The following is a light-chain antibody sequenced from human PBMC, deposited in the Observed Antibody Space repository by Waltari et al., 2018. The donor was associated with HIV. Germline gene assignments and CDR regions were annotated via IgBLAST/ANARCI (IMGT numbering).Light chain of an antibody. CDR3: MQGLQTPYI. Sequence: DFVMTQSPLSLPVTPGEPASISCRSSQSLLHSNGYNYLDWYLQKPGQSPQLLIYLGSNRASGVPDRFSGSGSGTDFTLKISRVEAEDVGVYCCMQGLQTPYIFGQGTKLEIK. V-gene: IGKV2-28*01. CDR2: LGS. J-gene: IGKJ2*01. CDR1: QSLLHSNGYNY.